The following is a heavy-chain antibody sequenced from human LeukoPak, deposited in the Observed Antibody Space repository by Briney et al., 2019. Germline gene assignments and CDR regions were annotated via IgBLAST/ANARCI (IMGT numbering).Heavy chain of an antibody. V-gene: IGHV4-59*01. D-gene: IGHD1-14*01. J-gene: IGHJ4*02. CDR1: GGSISSYY. Sequence: SETLSLTCTVSGGSISSYYWSWIRQPPGKGLEWSGHIYYSGSTNYNPSLESRVIISVDTSKNQFSLNLSSVTAADTAVYYCARGTTGRRANFDYWGQGTLVTVSS. CDR3: ARGTTGRRANFDY. CDR2: IYYSGST.